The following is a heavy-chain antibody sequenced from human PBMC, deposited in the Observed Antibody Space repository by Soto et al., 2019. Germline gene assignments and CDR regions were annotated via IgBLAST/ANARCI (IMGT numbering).Heavy chain of an antibody. CDR1: GDSISSGADY. Sequence: QVQLQESGPGLVEPSQTLTLNCNVSGDSISSGADYWNWFRQPPGKGLEWIGYIYYTGSTFSNPSLRSRLTMSVDTSKNQFSLRLSSVTAADTAVYYCARGCGNGDCFFDYWGQGTMVIVSS. V-gene: IGHV4-30-4*01. J-gene: IGHJ4*02. D-gene: IGHD2-21*02. CDR3: ARGCGNGDCFFDY. CDR2: IYYTGST.